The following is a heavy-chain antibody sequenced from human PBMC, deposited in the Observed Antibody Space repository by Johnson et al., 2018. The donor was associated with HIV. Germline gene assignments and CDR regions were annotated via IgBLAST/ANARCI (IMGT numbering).Heavy chain of an antibody. CDR2: ISYDGSNN. Sequence: VQLVESGGGVVQPGGSLRLSCAASGFTFSSYAMHWVRQAPGKGLEWVAVISYDGSNNYYADSVKGRLTISRDNSKKTLYMQMNSLRAEETAVYNCARIPGSGWEHDAFDIWGQGTMVTVSS. CDR3: ARIPGSGWEHDAFDI. CDR1: GFTFSSYA. V-gene: IGHV3-30*04. D-gene: IGHD6-19*01. J-gene: IGHJ3*02.